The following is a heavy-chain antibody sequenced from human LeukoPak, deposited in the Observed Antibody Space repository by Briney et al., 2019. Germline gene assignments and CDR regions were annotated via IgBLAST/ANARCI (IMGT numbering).Heavy chain of an antibody. Sequence: PGGSLRLSCAASGFTFSSYAMSWVRQAPGKGLAWVSAISGSGGSTYYADSVKGRFTISRDNSKNTLYLQMNSLRAEDTAVYYCAKDRAGDSGSYYDAFDIWGQGTMVTVSS. CDR3: AKDRAGDSGSYYDAFDI. J-gene: IGHJ3*02. V-gene: IGHV3-23*01. D-gene: IGHD1-26*01. CDR2: ISGSGGST. CDR1: GFTFSSYA.